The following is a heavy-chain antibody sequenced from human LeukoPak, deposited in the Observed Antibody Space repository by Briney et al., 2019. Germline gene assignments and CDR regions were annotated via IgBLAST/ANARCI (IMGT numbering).Heavy chain of an antibody. Sequence: GGSLRLSCAASGLTFSSYGMHWVRQAPGKGLEWVAVISYDGSNKYYADSVKGRFTISRDNSKNTLYPQMNSLRAEDTAVYYCAEGRYYCDSSGSIYFDYWGQGTLVTVSS. CDR2: ISYDGSNK. CDR1: GLTFSSYG. V-gene: IGHV3-30*18. D-gene: IGHD3-22*01. J-gene: IGHJ4*02. CDR3: AEGRYYCDSSGSIYFDY.